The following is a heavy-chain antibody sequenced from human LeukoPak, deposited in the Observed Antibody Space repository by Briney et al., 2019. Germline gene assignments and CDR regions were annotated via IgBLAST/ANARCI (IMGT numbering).Heavy chain of an antibody. CDR1: GGSFSGYY. CDR3: ATKGDYGSGNYNRFDP. J-gene: IGHJ5*02. V-gene: IGHV4-34*01. CDR2: INHSGST. Sequence: PSETLSLTCAVYGGSFSGYYWSWIRQPPGKGLEWIGEINHSGSTNYNPSLKSRVTISVDTSKNQFSLKLSSVTAADTAVYYCATKGDYGSGNYNRFDPWGQGTLVTVSS. D-gene: IGHD3-10*01.